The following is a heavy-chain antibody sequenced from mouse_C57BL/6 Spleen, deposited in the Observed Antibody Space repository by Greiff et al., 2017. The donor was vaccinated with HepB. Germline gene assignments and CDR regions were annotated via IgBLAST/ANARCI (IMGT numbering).Heavy chain of an antibody. CDR2: IHPNSGST. CDR3: ARLYGYDRGDLIDY. V-gene: IGHV1-64*01. D-gene: IGHD2-2*01. Sequence: QVQLQQPGAELVKPGASVKLSCKASGYTFTSYWMHWVKQRPGQGLEWIGMIHPNSGSTNYNEKFKSKATLTVDKSSSTAYMQLSSLTSEDSAVYYCARLYGYDRGDLIDYWGQGTTLTVSS. J-gene: IGHJ2*01. CDR1: GYTFTSYW.